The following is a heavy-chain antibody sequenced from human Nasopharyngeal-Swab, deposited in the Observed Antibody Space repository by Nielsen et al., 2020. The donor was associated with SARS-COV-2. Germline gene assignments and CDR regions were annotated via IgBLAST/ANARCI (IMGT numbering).Heavy chain of an antibody. V-gene: IGHV3-30*09. D-gene: IGHD1-14*01. Sequence: GESLKISCAASGFTFSSYAMHWVRQAPGKGLEWVAVISYDGSNKYYADSVKGRFAISRDNSKNTLYLQMNSLRAEDTAVYYCARNHPYGMTSPLNYYYYGMDVWGQGTTVTVSS. J-gene: IGHJ6*02. CDR1: GFTFSSYA. CDR2: ISYDGSNK. CDR3: ARNHPYGMTSPLNYYYYGMDV.